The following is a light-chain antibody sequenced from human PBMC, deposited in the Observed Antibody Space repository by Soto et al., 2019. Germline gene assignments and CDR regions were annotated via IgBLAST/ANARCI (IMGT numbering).Light chain of an antibody. CDR2: WAS. Sequence: DIVMTQSPDSLAVSLGERATINCKSRQSVLYSSNSKNYLAWYQQKPGQPPKLLIYWASTRESGVPDRFSGGGSGTDFTLTISSLQAEDVAVYYCQQYYSAPPLTFGGGTKVDIK. J-gene: IGKJ4*01. V-gene: IGKV4-1*01. CDR3: QQYYSAPPLT. CDR1: QSVLYSSNSKNY.